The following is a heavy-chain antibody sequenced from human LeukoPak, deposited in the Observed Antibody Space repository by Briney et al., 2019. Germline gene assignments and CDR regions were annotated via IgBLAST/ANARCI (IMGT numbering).Heavy chain of an antibody. V-gene: IGHV1-2*02. J-gene: IGHJ4*02. D-gene: IGHD3-3*01. Sequence: ASVTVSCKASGYTFTGYYMHWVRQAPGQGLEWMGCINPNSGGTNYAQKFQGRVTRTRDTSISTAYMELSRLRSDDTAVYYCASTYYDFWSGYYAPTHRTYYFDYWGQGTLVTVSS. CDR2: INPNSGGT. CDR1: GYTFTGYY. CDR3: ASTYYDFWSGYYAPTHRTYYFDY.